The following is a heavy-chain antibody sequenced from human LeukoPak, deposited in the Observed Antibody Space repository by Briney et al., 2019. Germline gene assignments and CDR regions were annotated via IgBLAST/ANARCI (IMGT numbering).Heavy chain of an antibody. CDR2: ISGSGTNT. V-gene: IGHV3-23*01. D-gene: IGHD3-3*01. J-gene: IGHJ4*02. CDR3: AKDPTYYDFWSGPYY. Sequence: GGSLRLSCAASGFTFRNYNMNWVRQAPGKGLEWVSAISGSGTNTYYADSVKGRFTISRDNSKSTLYLQMHSLRAEDTAVYYCAKDPTYYDFWSGPYYWGQGTLVTVSS. CDR1: GFTFRNYN.